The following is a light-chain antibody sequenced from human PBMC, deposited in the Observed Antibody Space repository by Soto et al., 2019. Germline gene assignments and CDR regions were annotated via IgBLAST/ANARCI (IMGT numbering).Light chain of an antibody. CDR1: QSVSSF. V-gene: IGKV3-11*01. Sequence: DIVLTQSPATLSLSPGERATLSCRASQSVSSFLAWYQHKPGQAPRLLIYDASNRATGIPARFSGSGSGTEFTLIISSLEPEDFAVYYCQQRASWPLTFGGGTTVEIK. J-gene: IGKJ4*01. CDR2: DAS. CDR3: QQRASWPLT.